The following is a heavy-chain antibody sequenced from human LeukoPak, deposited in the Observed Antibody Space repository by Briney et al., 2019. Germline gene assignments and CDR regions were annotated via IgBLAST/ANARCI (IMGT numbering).Heavy chain of an antibody. J-gene: IGHJ4*02. Sequence: GGSLRLSCAASGFTFSTYWINWVRQAPGKGLEWVAVINQDGSEKYYVDSVKGRFTISRDNAKNSLYLQMNSLRAEDTAVYYCARDFRNAGDYWGQGTLVTVSS. V-gene: IGHV3-7*01. CDR1: GFTFSTYW. D-gene: IGHD1-14*01. CDR3: ARDFRNAGDY. CDR2: INQDGSEK.